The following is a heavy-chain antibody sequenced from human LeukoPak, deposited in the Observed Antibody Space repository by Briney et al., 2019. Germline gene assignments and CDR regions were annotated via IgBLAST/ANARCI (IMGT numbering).Heavy chain of an antibody. CDR3: ASGVVVPAAHGAFDI. J-gene: IGHJ3*02. Sequence: RASVKVSCKASGGTFSSYAISWVRQAPGQGLEWMGGIIPIFGTANYAQKFQGRVTITADESTSTAYMELSSLRSEDTAVYYCASGVVVPAAHGAFDIWGQGTMVTVSS. CDR1: GGTFSSYA. D-gene: IGHD2-2*01. CDR2: IIPIFGTA. V-gene: IGHV1-69*01.